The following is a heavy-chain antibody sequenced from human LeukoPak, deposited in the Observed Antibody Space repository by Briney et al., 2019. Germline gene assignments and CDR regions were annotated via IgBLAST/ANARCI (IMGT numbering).Heavy chain of an antibody. V-gene: IGHV3-64D*06. CDR1: GFTFSSYA. J-gene: IGHJ4*02. Sequence: PGGSLRLSCSASGFTFSSYAMHWVRQAPGKGLEYVPAISSNGGSTYYADSVKGRFTISRDNSKNTLYLQMSSLRAEDTAVYYCVKDAPTHFYGDYVVYWGQGTLVTVSS. CDR3: VKDAPTHFYGDYVVY. D-gene: IGHD4-17*01. CDR2: ISSNGGST.